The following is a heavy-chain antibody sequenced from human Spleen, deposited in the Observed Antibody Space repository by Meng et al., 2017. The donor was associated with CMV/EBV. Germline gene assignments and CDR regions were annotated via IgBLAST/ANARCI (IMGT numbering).Heavy chain of an antibody. D-gene: IGHD1-1*01. CDR1: GFIFDDYF. V-gene: IGHV3-23*03. Sequence: SGFIFDDYFMSWLRQAPGKGLEWVSVIYSGGSSTYYADSVKGRFTISRDNSKNTLYLQMNSLRAEDTAVYYCAKEGPPLGWNPLEVDYWGQGTLVTVSS. CDR3: AKEGPPLGWNPLEVDY. CDR2: IYSGGSST. J-gene: IGHJ4*02.